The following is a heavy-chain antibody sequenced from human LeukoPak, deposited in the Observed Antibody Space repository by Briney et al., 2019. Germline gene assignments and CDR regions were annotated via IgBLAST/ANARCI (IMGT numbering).Heavy chain of an antibody. J-gene: IGHJ4*02. V-gene: IGHV4-39*07. CDR3: ARSRGGSGSYSDY. CDR2: IYYSGST. Sequence: RPSETLSLPCTVSGGSISSSNYYWGWIRQPPGKGLEWIGSIYYSGSTYYSPSLKSRFTISVDTSKNQFSLKLSSVTAADTAVYYCARSRGGSGSYSDYWGQGTLVTVSS. D-gene: IGHD1-26*01. CDR1: GGSISSSNYY.